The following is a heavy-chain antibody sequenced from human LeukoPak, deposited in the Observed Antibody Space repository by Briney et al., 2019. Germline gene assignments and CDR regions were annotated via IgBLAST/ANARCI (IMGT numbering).Heavy chain of an antibody. V-gene: IGHV4-4*07. J-gene: IGHJ3*02. CDR2: IYTSGNT. CDR3: AREYDSSGYFAPDAFDI. D-gene: IGHD3-22*01. CDR1: GVSSSSHY. Sequence: SETLSLTCTVSGVSSSSHYWTWIRQPPGKGLEWIGRIYTSGNTDYNPSLKSRVTMSVDTSKNQFSLNLSSVTAADTAVYYCAREYDSSGYFAPDAFDIWGQGTMVTVSS.